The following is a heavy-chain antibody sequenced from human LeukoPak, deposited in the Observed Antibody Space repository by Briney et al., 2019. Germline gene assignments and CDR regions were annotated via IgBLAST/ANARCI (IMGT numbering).Heavy chain of an antibody. CDR3: ARGPRAAADDY. D-gene: IGHD6-13*01. CDR1: GYTFINFA. J-gene: IGHJ4*02. Sequence: ASVKVSCKASGYTFINFAINWGRQAPGQRPEWMGWINADNGNTKYSQKFQGRVTITRDTSASTAYMELSGLTSEDTAVYYCARGPRAAADDYWGQGTLVTVSS. V-gene: IGHV1-3*01. CDR2: INADNGNT.